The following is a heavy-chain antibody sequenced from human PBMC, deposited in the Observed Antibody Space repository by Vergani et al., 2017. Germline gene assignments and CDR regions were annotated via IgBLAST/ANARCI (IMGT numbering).Heavy chain of an antibody. Sequence: EVQLVESGGGLVKPGGSLRLSCAASGFTFSSYSMNWVRQAPGKGLEWVSSISSSYIYYADSVKGRFTISRDNAKNSLYLQMNSLRAEDTAVYYCARDPSGCSSTSCYKGGYGYWGQGTLVTVSS. J-gene: IGHJ4*02. CDR1: GFTFSSYS. V-gene: IGHV3-21*01. CDR3: ARDPSGCSSTSCYKGGYGY. CDR2: ISSSYI. D-gene: IGHD2-2*02.